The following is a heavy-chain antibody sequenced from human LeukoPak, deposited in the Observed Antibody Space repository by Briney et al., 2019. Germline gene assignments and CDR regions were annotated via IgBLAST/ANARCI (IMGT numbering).Heavy chain of an antibody. D-gene: IGHD6-19*01. CDR1: GFTFSSYS. V-gene: IGHV3-21*01. CDR2: ISSSSSYI. Sequence: GGPLRLSCAASGFTFSSYSMNWVRQAPGKGLEWVSSISSSSSYIYYADSVKGRFTISRDNAKNSLYLQMNSPRAEDTAVYYCARDGSSGWTGVDYWGQGTLVTVSS. CDR3: ARDGSSGWTGVDY. J-gene: IGHJ4*02.